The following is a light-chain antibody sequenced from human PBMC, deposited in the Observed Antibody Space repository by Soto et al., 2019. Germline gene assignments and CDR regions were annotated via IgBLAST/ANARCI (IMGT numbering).Light chain of an antibody. J-gene: IGKJ2*01. CDR2: AAS. CDR1: QTVNSY. CDR3: QQSFVSPYT. Sequence: DIQMTQSPLSLSTNVGDRVTITCRASQTVNSYLNWYQQKPGKAPKLLISAASTLQPGVPSRFSASGSGTDFVLTINSLRVEDFGTYYCQQSFVSPYTFGQGTKLEI. V-gene: IGKV1-39*01.